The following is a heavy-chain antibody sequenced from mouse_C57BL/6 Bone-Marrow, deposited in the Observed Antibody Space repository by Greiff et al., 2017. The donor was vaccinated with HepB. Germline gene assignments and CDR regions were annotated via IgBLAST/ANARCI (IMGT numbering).Heavy chain of an antibody. J-gene: IGHJ2*01. Sequence: QVQLQQSGPELVKPGASVKISCKASGYAFSSSWMNWVKQRPGKGLEWIGRIYPGDGDTNYNGKFKGKATLTADKSSSTAYMQLSSLTSEDSAVYFCARHYYGSSYGVLDYWGQGTTLTVSS. V-gene: IGHV1-82*01. D-gene: IGHD1-1*01. CDR3: ARHYYGSSYGVLDY. CDR2: IYPGDGDT. CDR1: GYAFSSSW.